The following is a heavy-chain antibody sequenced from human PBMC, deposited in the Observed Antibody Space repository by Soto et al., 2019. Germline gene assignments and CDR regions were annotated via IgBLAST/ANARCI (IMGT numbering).Heavy chain of an antibody. V-gene: IGHV4-59*01. CDR2: IYYSGST. D-gene: IGHD3-22*01. Sequence: LSLTCTVSGGSISSYYWSWIRQPPGKGLEWIGYIYYSGSTNYNPSLKCRVTISVDTSKNQFSLKLSSVTAADTAVYYCARAPNYYDSSGYGGKAFDIWGQGTMVTVSS. CDR1: GGSISSYY. J-gene: IGHJ3*02. CDR3: ARAPNYYDSSGYGGKAFDI.